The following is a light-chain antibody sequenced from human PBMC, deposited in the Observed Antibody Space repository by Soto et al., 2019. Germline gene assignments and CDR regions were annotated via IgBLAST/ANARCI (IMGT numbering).Light chain of an antibody. V-gene: IGKV1-39*01. CDR1: QNIADY. CDR3: LQTFFTHFT. CDR2: SSS. J-gene: IGKJ4*01. Sequence: DIQMTQSPSSLSASAGDTVTITCRASQNIADYLSWFQQKPGKAPKLLIYSSSILHGGVSSRFSGGGSGTAFTLTITGLQPEDFATYYCLQTFFTHFTFGGGTKVEVK.